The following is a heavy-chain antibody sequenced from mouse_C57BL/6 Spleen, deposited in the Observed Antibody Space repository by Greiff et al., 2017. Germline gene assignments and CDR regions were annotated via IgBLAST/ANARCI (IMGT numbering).Heavy chain of an antibody. CDR3: ARGYYDYVSAWFAY. CDR2: INPYNGGT. Sequence: VQLQQSGPVLVKPGASVKMSCKASGYTFTDYYMNWVKQSHGKSLEWIGVINPYNGGTSYNQKFKGKATLTVDKSSSTAYMELNSLTSEDSAVYYCARGYYDYVSAWFAYWGQGTLVTVSA. V-gene: IGHV1-19*01. CDR1: GYTFTDYY. J-gene: IGHJ3*01. D-gene: IGHD2-4*01.